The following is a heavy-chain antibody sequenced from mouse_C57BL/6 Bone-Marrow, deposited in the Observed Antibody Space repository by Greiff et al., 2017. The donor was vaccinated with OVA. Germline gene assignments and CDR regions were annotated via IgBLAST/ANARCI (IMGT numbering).Heavy chain of an antibody. CDR3: TREDYYGSSYLDY. CDR1: GYTFTDYE. CDR2: IDPETGGT. D-gene: IGHD1-1*01. J-gene: IGHJ2*01. V-gene: IGHV1-15*01. Sequence: QVQLKESGAELVRPGASVTLSCKASGYTFTDYEMHWVKLTPVHGLEWIGAIDPETGGTAYNQKFKGKAILTADKSSSTAYMELRSLTSEDSAVYYCTREDYYGSSYLDYWGQGTTLTVSS.